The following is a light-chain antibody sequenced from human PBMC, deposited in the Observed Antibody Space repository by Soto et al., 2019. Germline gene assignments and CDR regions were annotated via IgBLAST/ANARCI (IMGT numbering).Light chain of an antibody. CDR1: QSIGRF. CDR2: AAS. CDR3: QQTYIAPWT. V-gene: IGKV1-39*01. J-gene: IGKJ1*01. Sequence: DIQMTQSPSSLSASVGDRVTITCRASQSIGRFLNLYQQTPGRAPNLLIYAASSLQSGVPSRFSGSGFGTDLTLTITSLQPEDFATYYCQQTYIAPWTFGLGTKVEI.